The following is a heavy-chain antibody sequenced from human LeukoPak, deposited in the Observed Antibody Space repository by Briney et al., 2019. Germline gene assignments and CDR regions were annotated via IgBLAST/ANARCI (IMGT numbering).Heavy chain of an antibody. CDR1: GFSFSDYA. Sequence: GALRLSCAASGFSFSDYAMSWVRQAPGKGLEWVSAISGSGGVTYHAESVKGRFTISRDNSKNTLYLQMNGLRAEDTAVYYCARGDILTGYYLFDYWGQGTLVTVSS. CDR3: ARGDILTGYYLFDY. CDR2: ISGSGGVT. D-gene: IGHD3-9*01. V-gene: IGHV3-23*01. J-gene: IGHJ4*02.